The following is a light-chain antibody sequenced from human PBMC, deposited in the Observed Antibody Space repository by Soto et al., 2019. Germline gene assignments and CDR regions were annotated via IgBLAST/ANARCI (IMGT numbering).Light chain of an antibody. V-gene: IGLV2-23*01. CDR1: SSDVGSYNL. Sequence: QSVLTQPASVSGSPGQSITISCTGTSSDVGSYNLVSWYQQHPGKAPKLMIYDGSKRPSGVSNRFSGSKSGNTASLTISGLQAEDEADYSCCSYRGGSTFVFGTGTKLTV. J-gene: IGLJ1*01. CDR2: DGS. CDR3: CSYRGGSTFV.